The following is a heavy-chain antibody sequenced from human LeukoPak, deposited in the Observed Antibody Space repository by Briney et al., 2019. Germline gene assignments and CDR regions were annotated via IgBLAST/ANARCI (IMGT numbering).Heavy chain of an antibody. CDR3: ARDKYSYGSSNGGYDY. J-gene: IGHJ4*02. D-gene: IGHD5-18*01. CDR1: GFTFSSYW. Sequence: GGSLRLSCAASGFTFSSYWMSWVRQAPGKGLEWGAKIKQDGSEKYYVDSVKGRLTTSRDNANNSLYLQMNSLRAEDTAVYYCARDKYSYGSSNGGYDYWGQGTLVTVSS. V-gene: IGHV3-7*01. CDR2: IKQDGSEK.